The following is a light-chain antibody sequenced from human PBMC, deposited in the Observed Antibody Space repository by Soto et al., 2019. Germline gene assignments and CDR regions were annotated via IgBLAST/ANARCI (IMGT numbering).Light chain of an antibody. Sequence: QSVLTQPPSVSGAPGQRVTISCTGSSSNIGAGYDGHWYQQIPGTAPKVLIYGNNNRPSGVPDRFSGSKSGTSASLAITGLQAEDETDYYCQSYDSSLRGWLFGGGTKVTVL. CDR2: GNN. J-gene: IGLJ3*02. CDR1: SSNIGAGYD. CDR3: QSYDSSLRGWL. V-gene: IGLV1-40*01.